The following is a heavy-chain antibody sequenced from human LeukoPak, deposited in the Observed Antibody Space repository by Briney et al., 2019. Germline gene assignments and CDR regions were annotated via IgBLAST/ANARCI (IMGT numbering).Heavy chain of an antibody. V-gene: IGHV3-23*01. CDR3: AREVGALDY. CDR1: GFTFSTFA. Sequence: GGSLRLSCAASGFTFSTFAVSWVRQAPGMGLEWVSIISDNSDSTYYADSVKGRFTTSRDNSKNTLYLQMNSLRAEDTAVYYCAREVGALDYWGQGTLVTVSS. D-gene: IGHD1-26*01. CDR2: ISDNSDST. J-gene: IGHJ4*02.